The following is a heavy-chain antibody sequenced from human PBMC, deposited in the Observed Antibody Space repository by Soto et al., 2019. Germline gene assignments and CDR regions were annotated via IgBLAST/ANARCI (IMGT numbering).Heavy chain of an antibody. V-gene: IGHV4-59*01. CDR3: TRVGGYYGDYPNFDY. CDR2: IYYSGST. J-gene: IGHJ4*02. D-gene: IGHD4-17*01. CDR1: GDSMRSFY. Sequence: SETLSLTCTVYGDSMRSFYWSWIRQPPGKGLEWIGNIYYSGSTNYSPSRKSRVTMSVDMSRNQVSLKLSSVTAADAAVYYCTRVGGYYGDYPNFDYWGQGALVTVS.